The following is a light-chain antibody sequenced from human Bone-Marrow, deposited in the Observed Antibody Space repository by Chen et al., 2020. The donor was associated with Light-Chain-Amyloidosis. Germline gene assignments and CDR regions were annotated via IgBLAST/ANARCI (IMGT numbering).Light chain of an antibody. CDR2: GSS. Sequence: EIVLTQSPDTRSLSPGEGANLSCRASQTISSNYLTWYQQKFGQAPRLLIYGSSSRATGIPDRFTGSGSGTDFTLTINRLEPEDFAMYYCQQYGTSPLTFGGGTKVEIK. CDR1: QTISSNY. J-gene: IGKJ4*01. CDR3: QQYGTSPLT. V-gene: IGKV3-20*01.